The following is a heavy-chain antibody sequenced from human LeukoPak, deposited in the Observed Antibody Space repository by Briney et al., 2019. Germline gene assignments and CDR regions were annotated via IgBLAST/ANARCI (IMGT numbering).Heavy chain of an antibody. Sequence: GGSLRLSCAASGFTFSSYAMSWVRQAPGKGLEWVSAICGGGGSTYYADSVKGRFTISRDNSKNTLYLQMNSLRAEDTAVYYCAKSRGYSYGDYFADWGQATLVTASS. D-gene: IGHD5-18*01. CDR1: GFTFSSYA. J-gene: IGHJ4*02. CDR3: AKSRGYSYGDYFAD. V-gene: IGHV3-23*01. CDR2: ICGGGGST.